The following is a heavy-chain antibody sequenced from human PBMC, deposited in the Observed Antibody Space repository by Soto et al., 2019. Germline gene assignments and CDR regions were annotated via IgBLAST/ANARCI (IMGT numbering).Heavy chain of an antibody. J-gene: IGHJ5*02. CDR3: AKSNWFDP. Sequence: EVQLVESGGGLVQPGGSLRLSCAASGFTFSGYWMNWVRQAPGKGLVWVSRIDSDGSSTSYADSVKGRFTISRDNAKNTLYLQLNRLRAEDTAVDYCAKSNWFDPGGQGTLVTVS. V-gene: IGHV3-74*01. CDR2: IDSDGSST. CDR1: GFTFSGYW.